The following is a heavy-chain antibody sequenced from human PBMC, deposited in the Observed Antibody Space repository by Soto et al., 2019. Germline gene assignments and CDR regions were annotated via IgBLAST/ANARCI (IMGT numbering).Heavy chain of an antibody. CDR1: GGTFSSYT. D-gene: IGHD6-13*01. Sequence: SVKVSCKASGGTFSSYTISWVRQAPGQGLEWMGGIIPIFGTANYAQKFQGRVTITADESTSTAYMELSSLRSEDTAVYYCARNKRYSSSWYWFWFDPWGQGTLVTVSS. J-gene: IGHJ5*02. CDR3: ARNKRYSSSWYWFWFDP. V-gene: IGHV1-69*13. CDR2: IIPIFGTA.